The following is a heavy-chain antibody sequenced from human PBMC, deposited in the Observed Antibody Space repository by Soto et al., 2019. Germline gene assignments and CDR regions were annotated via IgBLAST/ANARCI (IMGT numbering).Heavy chain of an antibody. CDR2: SYHSGST. Sequence: SETLSLTGAVSGGSLSNYYWSWIRQAPGKGLEWIGESYHSGSTNYNPSLKSRVTISVDTSKKQFYLKLSSVTAADTAVYYCATSTIYFFQSGGSHHAPLGLWRQGTLV. V-gene: IGHV4-34*01. CDR1: GGSLSNYY. D-gene: IGHD2-15*01. J-gene: IGHJ4*02. CDR3: ATSTIYFFQSGGSHHAPLGL.